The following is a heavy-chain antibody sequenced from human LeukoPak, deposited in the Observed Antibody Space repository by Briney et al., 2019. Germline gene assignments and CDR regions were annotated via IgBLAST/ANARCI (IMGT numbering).Heavy chain of an antibody. V-gene: IGHV3-23*01. CDR2: ISGSGDNT. Sequence: GGSLRLSCVASGFTFSSYVMTRVRQAPGEGLQWVSSISGSGDNTYYADSVKGRFTISTDHSKNTLYLQMSSLRAEDTAVYYCAKAFRSIRDNWGQGTLVTVSS. CDR3: AKAFRSIRDN. J-gene: IGHJ4*02. CDR1: GFTFSSYV. D-gene: IGHD3-3*02.